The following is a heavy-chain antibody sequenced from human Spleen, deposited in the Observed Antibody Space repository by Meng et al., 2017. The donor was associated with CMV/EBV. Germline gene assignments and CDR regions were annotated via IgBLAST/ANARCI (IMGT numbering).Heavy chain of an antibody. V-gene: IGHV4-34*01. CDR3: ARTEEVFDY. J-gene: IGHJ4*02. CDR2: INHSGST. Sequence: LQPGGAGLLKPSETLSLTCAVYGGSFSGYYWSWIRQPPGKGLEWIGEINHSGSTNYNPSLKSRVTISVDTSKNQFSLKLSSVTAADTAVYYCARTEEVFDYWGQGTLVTVSS. CDR1: GGSFSGYY. D-gene: IGHD1-14*01.